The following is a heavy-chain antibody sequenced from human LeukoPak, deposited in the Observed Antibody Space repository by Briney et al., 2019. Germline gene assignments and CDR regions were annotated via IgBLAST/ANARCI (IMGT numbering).Heavy chain of an antibody. CDR3: ARYEGYCSSTSCYTYYFDY. V-gene: IGHV4-34*01. CDR1: GGSFSGYY. J-gene: IGHJ4*02. CDR2: INHSGST. D-gene: IGHD2-2*02. Sequence: SETLSLTCAVYGGSFSGYYWSWIRQPPGKGLEWIGEINHSGSTNYNPSLKSRVTISADTSKNQFSLKLSSVTAADTAVYYCARYEGYCSSTSCYTYYFDYWGQGTLVTVSS.